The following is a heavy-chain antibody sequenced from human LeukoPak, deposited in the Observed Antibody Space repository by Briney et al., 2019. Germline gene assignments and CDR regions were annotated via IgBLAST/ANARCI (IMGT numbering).Heavy chain of an antibody. Sequence: SETLSLTCTVSGGSISSSSYYWGWIRQPPGKGLEWIGSIYYTGSTYYNASLKSRVTISVDTSKNQFSLKLTSVTAADTAVYYCARGPEWELPNDYYFDFWGQGTLVTVSS. CDR1: GGSISSSSYY. D-gene: IGHD1-26*01. CDR3: ARGPEWELPNDYYFDF. CDR2: IYYTGST. J-gene: IGHJ4*02. V-gene: IGHV4-39*01.